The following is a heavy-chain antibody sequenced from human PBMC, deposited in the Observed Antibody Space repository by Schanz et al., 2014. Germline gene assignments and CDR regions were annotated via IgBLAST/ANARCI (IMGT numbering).Heavy chain of an antibody. D-gene: IGHD5-12*01. CDR1: GFTFSSYG. CDR2: IWYDGSNQ. Sequence: QVQLVESGGGVVQPGRSLRLSCAASGFTFSSYGMHWVRQAPGKGLGWVPVIWYDGSNQYYADSVKGRFTISRDNSKNTLSLQMNSLRAEDTAVSYCAKGFGGYDLVLDYWGQGTLVTVSS. V-gene: IGHV3-33*06. J-gene: IGHJ4*02. CDR3: AKGFGGYDLVLDY.